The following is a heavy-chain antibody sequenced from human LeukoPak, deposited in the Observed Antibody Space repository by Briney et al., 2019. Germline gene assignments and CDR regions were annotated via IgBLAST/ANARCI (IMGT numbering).Heavy chain of an antibody. J-gene: IGHJ4*02. V-gene: IGHV3-30-3*01. Sequence: GGTLTLSCAASGFTFTTYDMHWVRQPPGKGLEWVGVISSGGDIKIYADSVKGRFTISRDNSKNTLFLEMNSLRVDDTAVYYCARDYRSGAPDFLDSWGQGTLVTVSS. CDR1: GFTFTTYD. D-gene: IGHD1-14*01. CDR2: ISSGGDIK. CDR3: ARDYRSGAPDFLDS.